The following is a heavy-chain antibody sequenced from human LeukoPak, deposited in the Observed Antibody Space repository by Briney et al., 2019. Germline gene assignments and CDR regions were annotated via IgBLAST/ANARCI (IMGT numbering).Heavy chain of an antibody. CDR2: IYHSGST. D-gene: IGHD6-6*01. CDR3: ARASSSSPTDAFDI. Sequence: TSETLSLTCAVSGSSFSIGYYWGWIRQSPGEGLEWIGNIYHSGSTYYNPSLKSRVTISVDTSKNQFSLKLSSVTAADTAVYYCARASSSSPTDAFDIWGQGTMVTVSS. J-gene: IGHJ3*02. CDR1: GSSFSIGYY. V-gene: IGHV4-38-2*01.